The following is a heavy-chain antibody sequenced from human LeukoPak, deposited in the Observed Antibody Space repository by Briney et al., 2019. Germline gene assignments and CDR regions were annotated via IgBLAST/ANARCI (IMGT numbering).Heavy chain of an antibody. Sequence: GGSLRLPCAASGFTFGSYWVSWVRQAPGKGLEWVANIKQDGSEKYYVDSVKGRFTISRDNARKSLYLQMNSLRAEDTAVYYCSRLGGSYYHYWGQGTLVTVSS. CDR1: GFTFGSYW. J-gene: IGHJ4*02. D-gene: IGHD1-26*01. CDR3: SRLGGSYYHY. CDR2: IKQDGSEK. V-gene: IGHV3-7*01.